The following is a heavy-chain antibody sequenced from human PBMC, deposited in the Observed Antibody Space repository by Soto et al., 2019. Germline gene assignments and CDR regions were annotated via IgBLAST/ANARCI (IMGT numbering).Heavy chain of an antibody. CDR3: ARHDYYYDHGAIDY. Sequence: GGSLRLSCAASGFTLSSYSMNWVRQAPGKGLEWVSYISSRSSTIYYADSVKGRFTISRDNAKNSLSLQMSSLRAEDTAVYYCARHDYYYDHGAIDYWGQGTLVTVSS. D-gene: IGHD3-16*01. J-gene: IGHJ4*02. CDR2: ISSRSSTI. V-gene: IGHV3-48*01. CDR1: GFTLSSYS.